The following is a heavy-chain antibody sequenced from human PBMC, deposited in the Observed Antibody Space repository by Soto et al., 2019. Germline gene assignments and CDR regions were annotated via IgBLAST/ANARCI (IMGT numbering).Heavy chain of an antibody. CDR3: AREQGLRPGGGGTEPLDI. D-gene: IGHD5-12*01. J-gene: IGHJ3*02. Sequence: QVQLVQSGAEVKKPGASVKISCKASGYSFTSQYVHWVRQAPGQGLEWMGIINPNGGSTTYAQKFRGRVARTRDRSTSTFSVGLGSLTSGDTAVYYCAREQGLRPGGGGTEPLDIWGQGTMVTVAS. CDR2: INPNGGST. CDR1: GYSFTSQY. V-gene: IGHV1-46*03.